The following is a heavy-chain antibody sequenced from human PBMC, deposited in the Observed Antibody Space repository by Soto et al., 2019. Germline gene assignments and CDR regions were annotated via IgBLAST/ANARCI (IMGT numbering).Heavy chain of an antibody. CDR3: AKDIRPGYGPPPLYYYGMDV. D-gene: IGHD5-12*01. J-gene: IGHJ6*02. CDR2: ISGSGGST. CDR1: GFTFSSYA. V-gene: IGHV3-23*01. Sequence: GGSLRLSCAASGFTFSSYAMSWVRQAPGKGLEWVSAISGSGGSTYYADSVKGRFTISRDNSKNTLYLQMNSLRAEDTAAYYFAKDIRPGYGPPPLYYYGMDVWGQGTTVTVSS.